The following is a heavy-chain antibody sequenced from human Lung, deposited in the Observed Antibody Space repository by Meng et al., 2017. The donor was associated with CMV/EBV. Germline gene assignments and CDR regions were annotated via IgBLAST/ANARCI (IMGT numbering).Heavy chain of an antibody. J-gene: IGHJ4*02. V-gene: IGHV1-2*02. CDR2: INPNSGGT. Sequence: ASVKVSCKASGYTFTDYYIHWVRQAPGQGLEWMGWINPNSGGTNYAQKFQGRVTMTTDTSIRTIYMGLNRLTSDDTAKFYCARDVGTGAAGYWGQGTLVTVSS. D-gene: IGHD1-1*01. CDR3: ARDVGTGAAGY. CDR1: GYTFTDYY.